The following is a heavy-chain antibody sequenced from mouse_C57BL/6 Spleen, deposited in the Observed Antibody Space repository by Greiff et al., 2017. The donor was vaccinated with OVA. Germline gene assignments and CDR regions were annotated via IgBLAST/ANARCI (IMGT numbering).Heavy chain of an antibody. CDR3: ARGAGTFDY. CDR1: GYTFTSYW. J-gene: IGHJ2*01. D-gene: IGHD4-1*01. Sequence: QVQLQQPGAELVMPGASVKLSCKASGYTFTSYWMHWVKQRPGQGLEWIGDIDPSDSNTNYNQKFKGKSTLTVDKSSSTAYMQLSSLTSEDSAVYYCARGAGTFDYWGQGTTLTVSS. CDR2: IDPSDSNT. V-gene: IGHV1-69*01.